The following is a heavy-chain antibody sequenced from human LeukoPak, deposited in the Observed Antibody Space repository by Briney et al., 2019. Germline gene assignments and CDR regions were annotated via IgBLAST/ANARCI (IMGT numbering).Heavy chain of an antibody. CDR1: VGSISTYY. CDR2: IYYTGSP. J-gene: IGHJ4*02. D-gene: IGHD1-7*01. V-gene: IGHV4-59*01. Sequence: SETLSLTCTVSVGSISTYYWSWIRQSPGKGLEWIGYIYYTGSPTYNPSLRSQFTISIDTPKNQFSLKLNSVTAADTAVYYCARVARGPVELWGQGTLVTVSS. CDR3: ARVARGPVEL.